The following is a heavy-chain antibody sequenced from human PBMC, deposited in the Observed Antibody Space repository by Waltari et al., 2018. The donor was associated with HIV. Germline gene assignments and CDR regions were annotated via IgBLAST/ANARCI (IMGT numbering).Heavy chain of an antibody. J-gene: IGHJ4*02. CDR3: ARPRYSGYDYPTYFDY. D-gene: IGHD5-12*01. Sequence: QVQLVESGGGLVKPGGSLRLSCAASGFTFSDYYMRWVRQAPGKGLEWVSYINTGGSSKYYTDSVKGRFTISRDNAKNSLYLQMDNLRGEDTAVYYCARPRYSGYDYPTYFDYWGQGNLVTVSS. CDR2: INTGGSSK. CDR1: GFTFSDYY. V-gene: IGHV3-11*01.